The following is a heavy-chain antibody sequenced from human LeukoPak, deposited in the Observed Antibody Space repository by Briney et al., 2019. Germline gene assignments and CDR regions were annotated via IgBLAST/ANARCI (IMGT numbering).Heavy chain of an antibody. Sequence: GASVKVSCKASGYTFTGYYMHWVRQAPGQGLEWMGWINPNSGGTNYAQKFQGRVTMTRDTSISTAYMELSRLRSDDTAVYYCARDRSDSGDHFDYWGQGTLVTVSS. CDR3: ARDRSDSGDHFDY. CDR1: GYTFTGYY. D-gene: IGHD2-21*02. J-gene: IGHJ4*02. CDR2: INPNSGGT. V-gene: IGHV1-2*02.